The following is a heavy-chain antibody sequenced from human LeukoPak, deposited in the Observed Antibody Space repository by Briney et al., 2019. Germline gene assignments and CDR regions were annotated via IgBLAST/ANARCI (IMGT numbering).Heavy chain of an antibody. J-gene: IGHJ4*02. Sequence: PSETLSLTCTVVGGSISSRDENWNWIRQPPGKGLEWIGNVDYNGNIHYSPSLKSRALVLVDTSKNQVSLRLTSVTVADTAVYFCARSNHFWSGFLDTWGQGTLVTVSS. CDR1: GGSISSRDEN. D-gene: IGHD3-3*02. CDR2: VDYNGNI. CDR3: ARSNHFWSGFLDT. V-gene: IGHV4-39*07.